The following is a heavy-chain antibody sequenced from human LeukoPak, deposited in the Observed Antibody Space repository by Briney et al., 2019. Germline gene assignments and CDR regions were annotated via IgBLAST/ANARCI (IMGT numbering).Heavy chain of an antibody. CDR3: TREKVAATTNSHPIDY. CDR2: IIPIFGTA. D-gene: IGHD6-25*01. J-gene: IGHJ4*02. Sequence: SVKVSCKASGGTFSTYVITWVRQAPGQGLEWMGGIIPIFGTANYAQKFHDRVLITADESTSTAYMELSSLTSEDTAVYYRTREKVAATTNSHPIDYWGQGTLVTVSS. V-gene: IGHV1-69*01. CDR1: GGTFSTYV.